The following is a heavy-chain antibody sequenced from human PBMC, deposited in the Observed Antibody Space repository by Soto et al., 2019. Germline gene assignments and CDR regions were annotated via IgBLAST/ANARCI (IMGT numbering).Heavy chain of an antibody. Sequence: ASVKVSCKTSGYTFAAYYIHWIRQAPGQGLEWMGWINPTSGGTVYAQNFQDRVTMTRDTSISTAYMELRRLNSDATAVYYCARDPDYGDYWGYFFDSWGQGTPVTVSA. V-gene: IGHV1-2*02. CDR3: ARDPDYGDYWGYFFDS. CDR1: GYTFAAYY. J-gene: IGHJ4*02. CDR2: INPTSGGT. D-gene: IGHD4-17*01.